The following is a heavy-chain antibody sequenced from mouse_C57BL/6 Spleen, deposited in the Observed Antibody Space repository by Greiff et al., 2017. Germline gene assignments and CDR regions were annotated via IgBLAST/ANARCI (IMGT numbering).Heavy chain of an antibody. J-gene: IGHJ4*01. V-gene: IGHV1-63*01. CDR3: ARGGYDYSYYYAMDD. CDR1: GYTFTNYW. CDR2: IYPGGGYT. D-gene: IGHD2-4*01. Sequence: QVQLQQSGAELVRPGTSVKMSCKASGYTFTNYWIGWAKQRPGHGLEWIGDIYPGGGYTNYNEKFKGKATLTADKSSSTAYMQFSSLTSEDSAIYYCARGGYDYSYYYAMDDWGQGTSVTVSS.